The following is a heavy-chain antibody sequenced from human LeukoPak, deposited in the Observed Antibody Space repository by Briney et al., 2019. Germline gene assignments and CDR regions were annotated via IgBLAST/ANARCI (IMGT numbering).Heavy chain of an antibody. CDR2: IRSKANSYAT. V-gene: IGHV3-73*01. Sequence: GSLRLSCAASRFTFSGSAMHWVRQASGKGLEWVGRIRSKANSYATAYAASVKGRFTISRDDSKNTAYLQMNSLKTEDTAVYYCTSSYYYDSSGYYIFDYWGQGTLVTVSS. J-gene: IGHJ4*02. CDR1: RFTFSGSA. CDR3: TSSYYYDSSGYYIFDY. D-gene: IGHD3-22*01.